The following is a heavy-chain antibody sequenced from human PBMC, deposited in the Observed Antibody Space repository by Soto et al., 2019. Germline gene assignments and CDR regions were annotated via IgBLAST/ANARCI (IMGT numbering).Heavy chain of an antibody. CDR2: IYYSGTT. CDR3: AIANDYGDPYYFDY. V-gene: IGHV4-31*03. Sequence: QVQLQESGPGLVKPSQTLSLTCTVSGGSISSGGYYWSWIRQHPGKGLEWIGYIYYSGTTYYNPSLKSRVPLSVEPSKNQCSPKLSSVTAADTAVYYYAIANDYGDPYYFDYWGQGTLVTVSS. D-gene: IGHD4-17*01. J-gene: IGHJ4*02. CDR1: GGSISSGGYY.